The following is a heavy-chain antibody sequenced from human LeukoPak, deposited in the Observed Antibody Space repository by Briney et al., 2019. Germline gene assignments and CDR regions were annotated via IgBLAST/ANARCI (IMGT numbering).Heavy chain of an antibody. CDR3: AKDGGSYVWGSYRSFDY. V-gene: IGHV3-30*18. J-gene: IGHJ4*02. Sequence: PGGSLRLSCAASGFTFSSYGMHWVRQAPGKGLEWVAVISYDGSNKYYADSVKGRFTISRDNSKNTLYLQMNSLRAEDTAVYYCAKDGGSYVWGSYRSFDYWGQGTLVTVSS. D-gene: IGHD3-16*02. CDR1: GFTFSSYG. CDR2: ISYDGSNK.